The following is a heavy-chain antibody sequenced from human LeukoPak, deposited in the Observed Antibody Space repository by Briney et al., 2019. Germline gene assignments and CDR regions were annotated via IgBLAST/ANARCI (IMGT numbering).Heavy chain of an antibody. CDR1: GFTFSDYY. CDR2: ISSSGRAI. J-gene: IGHJ5*02. D-gene: IGHD3-10*01. V-gene: IGHV3-11*04. Sequence: GGSLRLSCAASGFTFSDYYMGWVRQPPGKGLEWVSYISSSGRAIYDGDSVKGRFTISRDNAKNSLYLQMNSLRAEDTAVYYCVRGGSGSSNNWFDPWGQGTLVTVSS. CDR3: VRGGSGSSNNWFDP.